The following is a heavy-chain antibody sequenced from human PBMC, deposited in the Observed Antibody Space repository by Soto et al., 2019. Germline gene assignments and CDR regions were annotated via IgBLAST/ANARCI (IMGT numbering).Heavy chain of an antibody. CDR3: ERGAPYSGSYTFDS. D-gene: IGHD1-26*01. J-gene: IGHJ4*02. Sequence: VGSLRLSCAASGFTFSSYWMHWVRQAPGKGLVWVSRINSDGSTTTYADSVKGRFTISRDNAKNTVFLQMNSLRAEDTAVYYCERGAPYSGSYTFDSWGQGSLVTVSS. CDR1: GFTFSSYW. CDR2: INSDGSTT. V-gene: IGHV3-74*03.